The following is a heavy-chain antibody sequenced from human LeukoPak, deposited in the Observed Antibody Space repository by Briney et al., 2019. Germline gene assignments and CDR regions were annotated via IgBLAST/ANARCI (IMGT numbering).Heavy chain of an antibody. J-gene: IGHJ6*02. D-gene: IGHD3-10*01. Sequence: PSETLSLTCTVSGGSLSGSYWSWIRQPPGKQLEWIGSIYSSGSSGITTYNPSLQSRVIISQDTSKNDFSLKLTSVTAADAAVYYCARLAARRGYYYSGMDVWGQGTTVTVSS. V-gene: IGHV4-59*01. CDR1: GGSLSGSY. CDR2: IYSSGSSGIT. CDR3: ARLAARRGYYYSGMDV.